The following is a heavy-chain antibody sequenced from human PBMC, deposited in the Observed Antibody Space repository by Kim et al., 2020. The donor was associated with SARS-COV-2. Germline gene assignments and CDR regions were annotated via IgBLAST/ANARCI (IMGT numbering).Heavy chain of an antibody. D-gene: IGHD3-3*01. Sequence: ASVKVSCKASGYTFTGYYMHWVRQAPGQGLEWMGRINPNSGGTNYAQKFQGRVTMTRDTSISTAYMELSRLRSDDTAVYYCARDHLYQAKTYYDFWSGYYVGGEYGMDVWGKGTTVTVSS. J-gene: IGHJ6*04. CDR2: INPNSGGT. CDR3: ARDHLYQAKTYYDFWSGYYVGGEYGMDV. CDR1: GYTFTGYY. V-gene: IGHV1-2*06.